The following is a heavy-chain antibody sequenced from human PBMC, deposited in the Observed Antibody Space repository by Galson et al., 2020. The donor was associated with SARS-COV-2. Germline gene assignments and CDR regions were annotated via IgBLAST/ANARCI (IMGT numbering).Heavy chain of an antibody. CDR2: IYHSGST. J-gene: IGHJ4*02. D-gene: IGHD3-10*01. Sequence: SQTLSLTCTLSGYSIHSGYYWGWIRQPPGKGLEWIGSIYHSGSTYYNPSLKSRVTISVDTSKNQFSLKLSSVTAADTAVYSCAREFLLWFGELSYFDYWGQGSLVTVSS. CDR3: AREFLLWFGELSYFDY. V-gene: IGHV4-38-2*02. CDR1: GYSIHSGYY.